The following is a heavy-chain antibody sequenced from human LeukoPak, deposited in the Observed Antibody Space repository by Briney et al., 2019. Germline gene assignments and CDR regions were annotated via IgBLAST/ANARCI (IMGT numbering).Heavy chain of an antibody. CDR1: GYTFTSYY. V-gene: IGHV1-46*01. CDR2: INPSGGST. J-gene: IGHJ5*02. D-gene: IGHD6-6*01. CDR3: AVSRRIAARIISYNWFDP. Sequence: ASVKVSCKASGYTFTSYYMHWVRQAPGQGLEWMGIINPSGGSTSYAQKFQGRVTMTRDMSTSTVYMELSSLRSEDTAVYYCAVSRRIAARIISYNWFDPWGQGTLVTVSS.